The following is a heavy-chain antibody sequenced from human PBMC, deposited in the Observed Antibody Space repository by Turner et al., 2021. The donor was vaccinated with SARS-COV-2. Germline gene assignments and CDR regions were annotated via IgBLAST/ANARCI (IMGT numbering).Heavy chain of an antibody. J-gene: IGHJ4*02. V-gene: IGHV4-34*01. Sequence: VQLQQWGAGLVKPSETLSLTCGVSGGSFSTYYWSWIRQSPGKGLEWIAEIKRSGSTNYSPSLESRVTISVDTPKRQISLNLTSVTATDTAIYFCARVQSRGFYGSGSRRFDYWGQGTQVTVSS. CDR3: ARVQSRGFYGSGSRRFDY. D-gene: IGHD3-10*01. CDR1: GGSFSTYY. CDR2: IKRSGST.